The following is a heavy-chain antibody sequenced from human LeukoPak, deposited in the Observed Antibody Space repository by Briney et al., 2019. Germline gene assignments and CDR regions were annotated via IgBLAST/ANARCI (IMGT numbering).Heavy chain of an antibody. CDR2: INHSGST. D-gene: IGHD6-19*01. Sequence: SETLSLTCAVYGGPFSGYYWSWFRQPPGKGLEWIGEINHSGSTNYNPSLRSRVTISVDTSKNQFSLKFTSITAADTAVYYCARSSKTQWLSPGDGFDIWGRGTLVTISS. CDR1: GGPFSGYY. CDR3: ARSSKTQWLSPGDGFDI. J-gene: IGHJ3*02. V-gene: IGHV4-34*01.